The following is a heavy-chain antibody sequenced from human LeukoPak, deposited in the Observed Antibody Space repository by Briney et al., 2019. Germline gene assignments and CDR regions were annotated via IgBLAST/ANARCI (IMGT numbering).Heavy chain of an antibody. V-gene: IGHV3-23*01. D-gene: IGHD1-26*01. J-gene: IGHJ4*02. CDR1: GFTFSSYA. Sequence: GGSLRLSCVASGFTFSSYAMSWARQAPGKGLEWVSAISGSGGSTYYADSVKGRFTISRDNSKKPLYLQMNSLRAEDTAVYYCVKEVGPLDYWGQGTLVTVSS. CDR3: VKEVGPLDY. CDR2: ISGSGGST.